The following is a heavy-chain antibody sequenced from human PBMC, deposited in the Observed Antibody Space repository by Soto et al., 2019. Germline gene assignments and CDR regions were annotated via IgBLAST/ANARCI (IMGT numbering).Heavy chain of an antibody. J-gene: IGHJ4*02. CDR3: ARVDDYNSPWVDY. CDR2: ISSSSRYI. Sequence: EVQMVESGGGLVKPGGSLRLSCAASGFSFSIYTMTWVRQAPGKGLEWVSSISSSSRYIYYADSMKGRFTISRDDAKNSLYLQMNSLRADDTALYYCARVDDYNSPWVDYWGQGTLVTVSS. D-gene: IGHD4-4*01. CDR1: GFSFSIYT. V-gene: IGHV3-21*01.